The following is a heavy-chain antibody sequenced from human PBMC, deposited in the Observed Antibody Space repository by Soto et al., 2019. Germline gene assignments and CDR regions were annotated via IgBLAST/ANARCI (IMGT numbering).Heavy chain of an antibody. CDR2: IKTKSDGATT. CDR3: TALTGTTMALDY. CDR1: AFTFSNAW. D-gene: IGHD1-7*01. V-gene: IGHV3-15*01. J-gene: IGHJ4*02. Sequence: PGRSLRLSCAASAFTFSNAWMNWVRQAPGKGLEWVGRIKTKSDGATTDYAAPVKGRFTISRDDSSNTLYLQMNSLKAEDTAVYYCTALTGTTMALDYWGQGILVTVSS.